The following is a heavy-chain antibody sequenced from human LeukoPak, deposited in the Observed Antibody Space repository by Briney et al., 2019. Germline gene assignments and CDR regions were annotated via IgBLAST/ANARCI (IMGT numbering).Heavy chain of an antibody. CDR1: GFTFSTYN. D-gene: IGHD5-12*01. V-gene: IGHV3-48*02. J-gene: IGHJ4*02. CDR2: ISSGSRII. CDR3: ARNPADIGDY. Sequence: PGGSLRLSCAASGFTFSTYNMNWVRQAPGKGLEWVSFISSGSRIIYYADSVKGRFTVSRDNAKNSLYLQMNSLRDEDTAVYYCARNPADIGDYWGQGTLVTVSS.